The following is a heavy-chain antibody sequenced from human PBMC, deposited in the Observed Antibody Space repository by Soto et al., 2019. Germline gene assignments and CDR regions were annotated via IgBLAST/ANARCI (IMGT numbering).Heavy chain of an antibody. CDR3: AKGLANYYDSSGYYPFDY. D-gene: IGHD3-22*01. J-gene: IGHJ4*02. CDR2: ISGSGGST. V-gene: IGHV3-23*01. Sequence: PGGSLRLSCAASGFTFSSYAMIWVRQAPGKGLEWVSAISGSGGSTYYADSVKGRFTISRDNSKNTLYLQMNSLRAEDTAVYYCAKGLANYYDSSGYYPFDYWGQGTLVTVSS. CDR1: GFTFSSYA.